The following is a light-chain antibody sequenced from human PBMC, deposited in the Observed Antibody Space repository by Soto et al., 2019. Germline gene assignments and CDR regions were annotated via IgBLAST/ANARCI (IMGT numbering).Light chain of an antibody. J-gene: IGKJ2*01. V-gene: IGKV1-39*01. CDR2: AAS. CDR3: QQSYSSPYT. CDR1: QSISNY. Sequence: DIQMTQSPSSLSASVGDRVTITCRTSQSISNYLNWYQQKPGKAPKLLIYAASSLQSGVPIRFRGSGSGTEFTLTVSSLQPEDFATYYCQQSYSSPYTFGQGTKLEIK.